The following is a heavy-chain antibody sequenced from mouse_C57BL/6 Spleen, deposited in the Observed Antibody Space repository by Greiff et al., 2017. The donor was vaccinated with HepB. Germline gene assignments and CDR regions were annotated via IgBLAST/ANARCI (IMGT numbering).Heavy chain of an antibody. CDR3: ARHIYYYGSSYPFDY. D-gene: IGHD1-1*01. J-gene: IGHJ2*01. CDR1: GYTFTEYT. CDR2: FYPGSGSI. V-gene: IGHV1-62-2*01. Sequence: VMLVESGAELVKPGASVKLSCKASGYTFTEYTIHWVKQRSGQGLEWIGWFYPGSGSIKYNEKFKDKATLTADKSSSTVYMELSRLTSEDSAVYFCARHIYYYGSSYPFDYWGQGTTLTVSS.